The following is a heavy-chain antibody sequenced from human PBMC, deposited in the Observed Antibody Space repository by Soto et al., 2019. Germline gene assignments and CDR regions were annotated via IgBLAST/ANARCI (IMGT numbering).Heavy chain of an antibody. D-gene: IGHD2-2*01. CDR2: ISSRNSFI. J-gene: IGHJ6*02. CDR1: GSTFNTYS. Sequence: PGGSLRLSCSASGSTFNTYSMNWVRQAPGKGLEWVSFISSRNSFIYYADSVRGRFTISRDNAKNSVFLQMNSLRVEDTAVYYCARDPAGSTRPYYYGMDVWGQGTTFTVSS. V-gene: IGHV3-21*01. CDR3: ARDPAGSTRPYYYGMDV.